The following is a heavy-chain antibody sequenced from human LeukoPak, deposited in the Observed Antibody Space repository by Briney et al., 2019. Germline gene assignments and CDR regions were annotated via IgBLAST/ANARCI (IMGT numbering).Heavy chain of an antibody. Sequence: GASVKVSCKASGYTFTSYGISWVRQAPGRGLEWMGWISAYNGNTNYAQKLQGRVTMTTDTSTSTAYMELRSLRSDDTAVYYCARVPRARFDSSGWGYYFDYWGQGTLVTVSS. D-gene: IGHD3-22*01. V-gene: IGHV1-18*01. CDR2: ISAYNGNT. CDR3: ARVPRARFDSSGWGYYFDY. J-gene: IGHJ4*02. CDR1: GYTFTSYG.